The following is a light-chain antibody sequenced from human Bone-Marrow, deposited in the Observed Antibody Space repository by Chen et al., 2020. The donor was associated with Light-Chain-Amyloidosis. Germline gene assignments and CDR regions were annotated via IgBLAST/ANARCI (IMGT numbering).Light chain of an antibody. J-gene: IGKJ5*01. CDR3: QQTYRTPNT. CDR2: AAS. Sequence: DIQMTQSPSSLSASVGDRVTITCRASRTISNYLNWYQQKPGKAPKLLIYAASSLQSGVPSRFSGSGSGTDFTLTISSLQPEDVATYYCQQTYRTPNTFGQGTRLEIK. V-gene: IGKV1-39*01. CDR1: RTISNY.